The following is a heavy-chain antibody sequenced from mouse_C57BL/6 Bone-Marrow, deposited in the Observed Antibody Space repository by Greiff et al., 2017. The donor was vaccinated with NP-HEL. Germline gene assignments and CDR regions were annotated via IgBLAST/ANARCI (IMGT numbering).Heavy chain of an antibody. Sequence: DVMLVESGGGLVQSGRSLRLSCATSGFTFSDFYMEWVRQAPGKGLEWIAASRNKANDYTTDSSASVKGRFIVSRDTSQSILYLQMNALRAEDTAIYYCARDMSSDDYDEGFAYWGQGTLVTVSA. D-gene: IGHD2-4*01. CDR1: GFTFSDFY. CDR2: SRNKANDYTT. V-gene: IGHV7-1*01. CDR3: ARDMSSDDYDEGFAY. J-gene: IGHJ3*01.